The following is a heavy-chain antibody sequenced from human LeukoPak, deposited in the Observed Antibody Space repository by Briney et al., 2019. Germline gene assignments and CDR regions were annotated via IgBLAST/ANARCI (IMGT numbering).Heavy chain of an antibody. CDR1: GGSISGYY. CDR2: IYTSGST. Sequence: SETLSLTCTVSGGSISGYYSSWIPQPARKGLEWIGRIYTSGSTHYTPSLKSRVTMSVDTSKNHFSLKLSSVTAADTAVYYCARAGYSSSWEVLHFDYWGQGTLVTVSS. CDR3: ARAGYSSSWEVLHFDY. V-gene: IGHV4-4*07. J-gene: IGHJ4*02. D-gene: IGHD6-13*01.